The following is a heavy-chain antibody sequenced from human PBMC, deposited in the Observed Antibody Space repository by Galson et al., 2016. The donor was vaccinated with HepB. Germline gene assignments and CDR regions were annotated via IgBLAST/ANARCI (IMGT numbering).Heavy chain of an antibody. CDR3: ARDGGNPRWYFDL. CDR2: LTGRGDTT. J-gene: IGHJ2*01. D-gene: IGHD4-23*01. Sequence: SLRLSCAASGFTFRNHAMSWVRQAPGKRLEWILGLTGRGDTTYYADSVTGRFTISRDNSKNTLHLQMSSLRVEDTAIYYCARDGGNPRWYFDLWGRGTLVVVSS. V-gene: IGHV3-23*01. CDR1: GFTFRNHA.